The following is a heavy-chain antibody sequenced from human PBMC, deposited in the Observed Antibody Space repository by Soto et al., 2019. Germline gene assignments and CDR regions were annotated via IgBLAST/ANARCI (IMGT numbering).Heavy chain of an antibody. CDR3: AADVGGYIYGLARH. V-gene: IGHV4-30-4*01. J-gene: IGHJ4*02. D-gene: IGHD4-17*01. CDR2: IYYSGST. Sequence: PSETLSLTCTVSGGSISSGAYYWRWIRQPPGKGLEWIGYIYYSGSTYYNPSLKSRVTISLDTSKNQFSLKLSSVTAADTAVYYCAADVGGYIYGLARHWGPGTLVTVS. CDR1: GGSISSGAYY.